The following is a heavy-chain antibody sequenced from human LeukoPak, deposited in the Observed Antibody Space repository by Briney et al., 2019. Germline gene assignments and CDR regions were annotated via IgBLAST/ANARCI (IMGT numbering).Heavy chain of an antibody. CDR3: ARRVVVVIANVYFDY. Sequence: SETLSLTCTVSGGSISSSSYYWGWIRQPPGKGLEWIGSIYYSGSTYHNPSLKSRVTISVDTSKNQFSLKLSSVTAADTAVYYCARRVVVVIANVYFDYWGQGTLVTVSS. D-gene: IGHD2-21*01. CDR1: GGSISSSSYY. J-gene: IGHJ4*02. V-gene: IGHV4-39*01. CDR2: IYYSGST.